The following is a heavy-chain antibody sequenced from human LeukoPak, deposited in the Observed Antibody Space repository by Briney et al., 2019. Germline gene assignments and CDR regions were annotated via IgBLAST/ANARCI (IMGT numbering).Heavy chain of an antibody. V-gene: IGHV7-4-1*02. J-gene: IGHJ4*02. Sequence: ASVKVSCKASGYIFTSYGMNWVRQAPGQGLEWMGWINTNTGNPTYAQGFTGRFVFSLDTSVSTAYVQISSLKAEDTAVYYCARDYSGNGMKPFDCWGQGTLVTVSS. CDR1: GYIFTSYG. D-gene: IGHD5-12*01. CDR3: ARDYSGNGMKPFDC. CDR2: INTNTGNP.